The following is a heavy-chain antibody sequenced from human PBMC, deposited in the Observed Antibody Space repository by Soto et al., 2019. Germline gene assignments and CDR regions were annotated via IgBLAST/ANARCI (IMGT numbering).Heavy chain of an antibody. CDR1: GFTFSSYA. J-gene: IGHJ4*02. V-gene: IGHV3-23*01. Sequence: GGSLRLSCAAFGFTFSSYAMSWVRQAPGKGLEWVSAISGSGGSTYYADSVKGRFTISRDNSKNTLYLQMNSLRAEDTAVYYCAKDWKPYYYDSSGYYPTALCDYWGQGTLVTISS. CDR3: AKDWKPYYYDSSGYYPTALCDY. D-gene: IGHD3-22*01. CDR2: ISGSGGST.